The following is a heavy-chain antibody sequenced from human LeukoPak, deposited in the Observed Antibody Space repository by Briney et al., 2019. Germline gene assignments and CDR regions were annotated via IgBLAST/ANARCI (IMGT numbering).Heavy chain of an antibody. CDR3: ARVVEEQQLVEDRWYYYYYMDV. V-gene: IGHV4-34*01. D-gene: IGHD6-13*01. J-gene: IGHJ6*03. CDR1: GGSFSGYY. CDR2: INHSGST. Sequence: SETLSLTCAVYGGSFSGYYWSWIRQPPGKGLEWIGEINHSGSTNYNPSLKSRVTISVDTSKNQFSLKLSSVTAADTAVYYCARVVEEQQLVEDRWYYYYYMDVWGKGTTVTVSS.